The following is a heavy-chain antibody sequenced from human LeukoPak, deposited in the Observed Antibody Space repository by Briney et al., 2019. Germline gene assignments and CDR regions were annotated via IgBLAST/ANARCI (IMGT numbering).Heavy chain of an antibody. CDR3: ARVRCYYGSGSYGTYYFDY. J-gene: IGHJ4*02. V-gene: IGHV4-34*01. CDR1: GGSFSGYY. Sequence: SETLCLTCAVYGGSFSGYYWSWIRQPPGKGLEWIGEINHSGSTTYNPSPKSRVTISVGTSKNQYSLKLSSVTAADTAVYYCARVRCYYGSGSYGTYYFDYWGQGTLVTVSS. CDR2: INHSGST. D-gene: IGHD3-10*01.